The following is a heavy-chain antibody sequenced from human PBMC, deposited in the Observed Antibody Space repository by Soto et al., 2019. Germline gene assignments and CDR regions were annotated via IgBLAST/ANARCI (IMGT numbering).Heavy chain of an antibody. J-gene: IGHJ6*02. D-gene: IGHD6-19*01. V-gene: IGHV1-18*01. CDR1: GYIFNSFG. CDR2: ISAYNGNT. CDR3: ARPVGELAVAGTYYYGMDV. Sequence: GASVKVSCKASGYIFNSFGISWVRQAPGQGLEWMGWISAYNGNTKYSQKFQGRVTSTRDTSASTAYMELSSLRSEDTAVYYCARPVGELAVAGTYYYGMDVWGQGTTVTVSS.